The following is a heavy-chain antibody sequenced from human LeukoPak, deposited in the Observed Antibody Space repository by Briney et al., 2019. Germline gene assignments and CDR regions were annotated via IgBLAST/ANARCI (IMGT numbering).Heavy chain of an antibody. J-gene: IGHJ6*03. CDR1: GYSFTSYW. CDR3: ARVDTAVVGYYYYYMDV. CDR2: IYPGDSDT. D-gene: IGHD5-18*01. V-gene: IGHV5-51*01. Sequence: GESLKISCKGSGYSFTSYWIGWVRQMPGKGLEWKGIIYPGDSDTRYSPSFQGQVTISADKSISTAYLQWSSLKASDTAMYYCARVDTAVVGYYYYYMDVWGKGTTVTVSS.